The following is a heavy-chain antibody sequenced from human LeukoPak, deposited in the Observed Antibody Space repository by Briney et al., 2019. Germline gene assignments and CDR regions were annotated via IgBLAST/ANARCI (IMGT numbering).Heavy chain of an antibody. V-gene: IGHV4-30-2*01. Sequence: SETLSLTCAVSGGSISSGGYPWSWIRQPPGKGLEWIGYIYHSGSTYYNPSLKSRVTISVDRSKNQFSLKLSSVTAADTAVYYCARGESSGYPHLDYWGQGTLVTVSS. J-gene: IGHJ4*02. CDR1: GGSISSGGYP. D-gene: IGHD3-22*01. CDR2: IYHSGST. CDR3: ARGESSGYPHLDY.